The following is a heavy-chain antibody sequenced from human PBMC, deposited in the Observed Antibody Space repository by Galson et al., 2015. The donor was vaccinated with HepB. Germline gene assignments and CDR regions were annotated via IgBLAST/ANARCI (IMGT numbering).Heavy chain of an antibody. J-gene: IGHJ5*02. CDR3: ARSAYYGSGSVNWFDP. Sequence: CAISGDSVSSNSAAWNWIRQSPSRGLEWLGRTYYRSKWYNDYAVSVKSRITINPDTSKNQFSLKLSSVTAADTAVYYCARSAYYGSGSVNWFDPWGQGTLVTVSS. V-gene: IGHV6-1*01. CDR1: GDSVSSNSAA. D-gene: IGHD3-10*01. CDR2: TYYRSKWYN.